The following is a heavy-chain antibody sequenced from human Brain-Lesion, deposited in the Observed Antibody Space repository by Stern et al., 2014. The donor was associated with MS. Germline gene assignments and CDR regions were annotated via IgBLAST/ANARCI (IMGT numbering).Heavy chain of an antibody. CDR1: GGSISSGGYY. CDR2: IFNSGST. J-gene: IGHJ6*02. CDR3: ARGRVVPGFQYYATDV. D-gene: IGHD2-2*01. Sequence: VQLEESGPGLVKPSQTLSLSCTVSGGSISSGGYYWSWIRQPAGKGLEWIGRIFNSGSTSYNPSLKSRVTISIATSKTQFSLGLTSMTAADTAVYYCARGRVVPGFQYYATDVWGQGTTVIVSS. V-gene: IGHV4-61*02.